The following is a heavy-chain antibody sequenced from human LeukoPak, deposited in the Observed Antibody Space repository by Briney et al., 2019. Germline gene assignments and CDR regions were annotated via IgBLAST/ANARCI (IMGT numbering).Heavy chain of an antibody. CDR1: GLSFSRYP. CDR3: VKDQAGTTGNAFDI. V-gene: IGHV3-64D*06. CDR2: ISSNGGST. J-gene: IGHJ3*02. D-gene: IGHD1-1*01. Sequence: PGGSLRLSCSVSGLSFSRYPIHWVRQAPGKGLEYVSAISSNGGSTYYADSVKGGFTISRDNSKNTLYLQMSSLRGEDTAVYYCVKDQAGTTGNAFDIWGQGTMVTVSS.